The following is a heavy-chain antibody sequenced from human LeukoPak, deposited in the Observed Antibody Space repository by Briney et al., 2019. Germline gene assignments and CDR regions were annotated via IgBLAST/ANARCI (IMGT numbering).Heavy chain of an antibody. CDR3: ARGPDTVWGPL. Sequence: PGGSLRLSCAASGFTFSSYTINWVRQAPGKGLEWVSSISSSSNYIYYADSVKGRFTISRDNAKNSLYLQMNSLRAEDTAVYYCARGPDTVWGPLWGQGTLVTVSS. J-gene: IGHJ4*02. V-gene: IGHV3-21*01. CDR1: GFTFSSYT. CDR2: ISSSSNYI. D-gene: IGHD5-18*01.